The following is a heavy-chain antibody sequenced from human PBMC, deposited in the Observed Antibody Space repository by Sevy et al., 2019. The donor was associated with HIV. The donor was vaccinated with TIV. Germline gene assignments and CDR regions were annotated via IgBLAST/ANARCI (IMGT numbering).Heavy chain of an antibody. Sequence: GGYLRLSCVASGFNLENFWMNWVRQAPGKGLEWVANIRQDGSEIYYVASVKGRFTISRDNARNLVYLQMNSLRVEDTALYYSMGAIQSDGSFWGQGALVTVSS. J-gene: IGHJ4*02. D-gene: IGHD6-19*01. CDR2: IRQDGSEI. CDR3: MGAIQSDGSF. V-gene: IGHV3-7*01. CDR1: GFNLENFW.